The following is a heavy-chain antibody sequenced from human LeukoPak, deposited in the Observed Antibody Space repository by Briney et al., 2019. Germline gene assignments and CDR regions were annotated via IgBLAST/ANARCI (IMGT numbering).Heavy chain of an antibody. CDR3: ARGGGGLGY. J-gene: IGHJ4*02. Sequence: PGGSLRLSCAASGFTFNSFWMHWVRQAPGKGLEWVSSIKGDGSSTNYADSVKGRFTISRDNAKNTLYLQMNSLRAEDTAVYYCARGGGGLGYWGQGTLVTVSS. CDR1: GFTFNSFW. D-gene: IGHD3-16*01. CDR2: IKGDGSST. V-gene: IGHV3-74*01.